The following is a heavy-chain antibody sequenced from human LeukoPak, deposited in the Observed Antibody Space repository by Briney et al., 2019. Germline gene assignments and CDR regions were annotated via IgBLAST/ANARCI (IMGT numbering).Heavy chain of an antibody. Sequence: GASVKVSCKASGGTFSSYAISWVRQAPGQGLEWMGGIIPIFGTANYAQKFQGRVTITADKSTSTAYMELSSLRSEDTAVYYCARDVWDSGSYFDYWGQGTLVTVSS. V-gene: IGHV1-69*06. CDR2: IIPIFGTA. CDR3: ARDVWDSGSYFDY. D-gene: IGHD1-26*01. J-gene: IGHJ4*02. CDR1: GGTFSSYA.